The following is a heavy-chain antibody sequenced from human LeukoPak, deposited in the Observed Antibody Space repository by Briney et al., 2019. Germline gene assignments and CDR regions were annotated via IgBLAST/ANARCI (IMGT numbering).Heavy chain of an antibody. Sequence: SEALSLTCTVSGVSISSYYWSWIRQHPGKGLEWIGYIYYSGSTYYNPSLKSRVTISVDTSKNQFSLKLSSVTAADTAVYYCARGRRYFDWLFYYGMDVWGQGTTVTVSS. D-gene: IGHD3-9*01. CDR2: IYYSGST. CDR3: ARGRRYFDWLFYYGMDV. V-gene: IGHV4-59*06. CDR1: GVSISSYY. J-gene: IGHJ6*02.